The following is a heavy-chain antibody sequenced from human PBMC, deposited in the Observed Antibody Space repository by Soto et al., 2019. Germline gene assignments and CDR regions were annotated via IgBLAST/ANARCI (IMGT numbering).Heavy chain of an antibody. CDR2: IWYDGSNK. V-gene: IGHV3-33*01. Sequence: QVQLVESGGGVVQSGRSLRLSCAASGFSFSSYGMRWVRQAPGKGLEWVAVIWYDGSNKYYADSVKGRFTISRDNSKNTLYLLMNSLRAEDTAVYYCARDGSGDRHAFDIWGQGTMVTVSS. CDR1: GFSFSSYG. J-gene: IGHJ3*02. CDR3: ARDGSGDRHAFDI. D-gene: IGHD3-10*01.